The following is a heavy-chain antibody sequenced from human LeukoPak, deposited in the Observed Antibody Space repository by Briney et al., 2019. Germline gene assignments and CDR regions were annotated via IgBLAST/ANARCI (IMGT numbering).Heavy chain of an antibody. J-gene: IGHJ4*02. CDR1: GYVFADYY. V-gene: IGHV1-69-2*01. Sequence: AAGKVSCKASGYVFADYYLHWVKEAPGKGLEWMGRVDPADDETIYAPKFQGRGTITADTSTDTAYMQLISLRSEDTALYYCATFGKGISSSISTLSSWGQGTLLPVSS. CDR3: ATFGKGISSSISTLSS. CDR2: VDPADDET. D-gene: IGHD2/OR15-2a*01.